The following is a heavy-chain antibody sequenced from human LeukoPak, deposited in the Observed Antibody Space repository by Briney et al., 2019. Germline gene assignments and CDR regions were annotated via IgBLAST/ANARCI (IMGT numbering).Heavy chain of an antibody. CDR3: AASTKHTAMVDY. D-gene: IGHD5-18*01. Sequence: GGSLRLSCAASGVTFSFYSMNWVRQAPGKGLEWVSTIGSSSNYIYYADSVKGRFTISRDNAKNSLYVQMDSLRTEDTAVYFCAASTKHTAMVDYWGQGTPITVSS. CDR1: GVTFSFYS. V-gene: IGHV3-21*01. CDR2: IGSSSNYI. J-gene: IGHJ4*02.